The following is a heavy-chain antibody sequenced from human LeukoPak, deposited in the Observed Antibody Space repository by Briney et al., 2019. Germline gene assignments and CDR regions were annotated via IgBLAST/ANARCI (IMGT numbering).Heavy chain of an antibody. CDR2: ISSSSSYI. CDR3: ARVGKAGYYYDSSGYYDFDY. Sequence: PGGSLRLSCAASGFTFSSYSMNWVRQAPGKGLEWVSSISSSSSYIYYADSVKGRFTISRDNAKNSLYLQMNSLRAEDTAVYYCARVGKAGYYYDSSGYYDFDYWGQGTLVTVSS. J-gene: IGHJ4*02. V-gene: IGHV3-21*01. D-gene: IGHD3-22*01. CDR1: GFTFSSYS.